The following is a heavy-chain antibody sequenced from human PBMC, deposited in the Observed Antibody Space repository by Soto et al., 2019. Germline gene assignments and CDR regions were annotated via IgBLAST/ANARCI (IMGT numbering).Heavy chain of an antibody. V-gene: IGHV6-1*01. CDR1: GYSVSRNSAA. Sequence: SQTLPLTCAISGYSVSRNSAAWNWIRQSPSRGLEWLGRTYYRSKWYNDYAVSVKGRITINPDTSKNQFSLQLNSVTPEDTAVYYCARDRITIFGVVIGNYSYYYYGMDVWGQGTTVTVSS. CDR3: ARDRITIFGVVIGNYSYYYYGMDV. CDR2: TYYRSKWYN. J-gene: IGHJ6*02. D-gene: IGHD3-3*01.